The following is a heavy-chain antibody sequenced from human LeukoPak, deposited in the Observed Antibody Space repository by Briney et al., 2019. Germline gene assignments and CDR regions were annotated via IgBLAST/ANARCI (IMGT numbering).Heavy chain of an antibody. D-gene: IGHD2-2*01. J-gene: IGHJ5*02. CDR3: ARSKYQLLSQYNWFDP. V-gene: IGHV4-59*06. Sequence: SETLSLTCAVSGGSFSGYYWSWVRQPPGKGLEWIGYIYYSGSTYYNPSLKSRVTISVDTSKNQFSLKLSSVTAADTAVYYCARSKYQLLSQYNWFDPWGQGTLVTVSS. CDR1: GGSFSGYY. CDR2: IYYSGST.